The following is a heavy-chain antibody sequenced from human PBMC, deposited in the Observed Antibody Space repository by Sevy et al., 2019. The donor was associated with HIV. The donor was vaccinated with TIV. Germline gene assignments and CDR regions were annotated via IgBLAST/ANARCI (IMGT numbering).Heavy chain of an antibody. J-gene: IGHJ4*02. CDR1: GFTFSNYG. V-gene: IGHV3-30*18. D-gene: IGHD3-3*01. CDR3: AKRPSLFYLLDY. CDR2: ISYDGSKK. Sequence: GGSLRLSCAASGFTFSNYGMHWVRQAPGKGLEWVAVISYDGSKKYYADSVKGRFTISRDNSKNTLYLQMNSLGTEDMAVYYCAKRPSLFYLLDYWGQGTLVTVSS.